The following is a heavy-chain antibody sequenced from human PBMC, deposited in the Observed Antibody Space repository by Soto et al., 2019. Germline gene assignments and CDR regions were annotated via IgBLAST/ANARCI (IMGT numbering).Heavy chain of an antibody. CDR1: GFTFSSYG. CDR3: AKAMVTAIRSAFDI. V-gene: IGHV3-30*18. D-gene: IGHD2-21*02. Sequence: QVQLVESGGGVVQPGRSLRLSCAASGFTFSSYGMHWVRQAPGKGLEWVAVISYDGSNKYYADSVKGRFTISRDNSKNTLYLQMNSLRAEDTAVYYCAKAMVTAIRSAFDIWGQGTMVTVSS. CDR2: ISYDGSNK. J-gene: IGHJ3*02.